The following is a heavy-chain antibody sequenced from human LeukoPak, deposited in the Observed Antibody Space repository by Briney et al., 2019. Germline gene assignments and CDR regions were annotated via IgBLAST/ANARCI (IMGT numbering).Heavy chain of an antibody. J-gene: IGHJ4*02. CDR1: GFTFNTYS. V-gene: IGHV3-21*06. CDR3: LRGDRRDY. Sequence: GGSLRLSCEASGFTFNTYSMIWARQAPGKGLEWFSSIDSSGGYMFYADSVKGRFIITKDNAKDSLYLQMNSLRVEDTAVYYCLRGDRRDYWGQGTLVTVSS. CDR2: IDSSGGYM.